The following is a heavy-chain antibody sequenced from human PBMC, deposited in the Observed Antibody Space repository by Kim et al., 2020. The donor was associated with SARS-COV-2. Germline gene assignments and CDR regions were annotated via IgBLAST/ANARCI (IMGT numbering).Heavy chain of an antibody. CDR2: INHSGST. Sequence: SETLSLTCAVYGGSFSGYYWSWIRQPPGKGLEWIGEINHSGSTNYNPSLKSRVTISVDTSKNQFSLKLSSVTAADTAVYYCARGGRQWGVGPGFYYFDF. J-gene: IGHJ4*01. CDR1: GGSFSGYY. D-gene: IGHD6-19*01. V-gene: IGHV4-34*01. CDR3: ARGGRQWGVGPGFYYFDF.